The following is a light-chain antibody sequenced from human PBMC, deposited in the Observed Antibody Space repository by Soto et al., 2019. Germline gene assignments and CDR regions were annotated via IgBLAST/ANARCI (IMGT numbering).Light chain of an antibody. V-gene: IGKV1-5*01. CDR2: DSS. J-gene: IGKJ1*01. Sequence: DIQITQSPSTLFASVGDRVTITCRASQSVRNWLAWYQQKPGRAAQLLIYDSSTLEPGVPSRFSGSGSGTECTLTISSLQPDDFATYYCQQYNSWTFGQGTKVDIK. CDR3: QQYNSWT. CDR1: QSVRNW.